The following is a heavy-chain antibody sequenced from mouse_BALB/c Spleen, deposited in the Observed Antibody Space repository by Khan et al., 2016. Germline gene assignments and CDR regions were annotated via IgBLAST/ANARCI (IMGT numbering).Heavy chain of an antibody. V-gene: IGHV4-1*02. CDR1: GFDFSRYW. J-gene: IGHJ3*01. Sequence: EVKLLEAGGGLVQPGGSLKVSCAASGFDFSRYWMSWVRQAPGKGLEWIGEINPDSGTITYTTSLKVKFIISRDNAKNTLYLQMSKVKSEDTALYYCARAGYYGYLVNWGQGTLVTVSA. CDR3: ARAGYYGYLVN. D-gene: IGHD1-1*01. CDR2: INPDSGTI.